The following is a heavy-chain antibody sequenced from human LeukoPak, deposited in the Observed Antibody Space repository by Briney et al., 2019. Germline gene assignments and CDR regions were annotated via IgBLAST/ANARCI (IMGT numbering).Heavy chain of an antibody. D-gene: IGHD2-21*02. CDR3: ARGRGQHIVVVTAILYAFDI. Sequence: GGSLRLSCAASGFTFSSYAMHWVRQAPGKGLEWVSSISSSSSYIYYADSVKGRFTISRDNAKNSLYLQMNSLRAEDTAVYYCARGRGQHIVVVTAILYAFDIWGQGTMVTVSS. J-gene: IGHJ3*02. CDR1: GFTFSSYA. CDR2: ISSSSSYI. V-gene: IGHV3-21*01.